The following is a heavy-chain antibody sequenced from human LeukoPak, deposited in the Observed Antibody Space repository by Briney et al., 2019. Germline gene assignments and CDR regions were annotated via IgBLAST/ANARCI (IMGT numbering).Heavy chain of an antibody. CDR3: ARHQLYGDYVTPFDY. CDR2: IFPGDSDT. CDR1: GYSFSSYW. J-gene: IGHJ4*02. V-gene: IGHV5-51*01. Sequence: PGASLKISCKSSGYSFSSYWIAWVRQLPGKGLEWMGIIFPGDSDTRYSPSFQGQVTISADKSISTAYLQWSSLKASDTAMYYCARHQLYGDYVTPFDYWGQGTLVTVSS. D-gene: IGHD4-17*01.